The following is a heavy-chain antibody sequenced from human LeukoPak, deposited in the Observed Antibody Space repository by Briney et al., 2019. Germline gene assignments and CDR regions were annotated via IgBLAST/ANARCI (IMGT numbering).Heavy chain of an antibody. CDR3: AAATQWFGELRSYYFDY. D-gene: IGHD3-10*01. CDR2: IYYSGNT. V-gene: IGHV4-59*01. J-gene: IGHJ4*02. CDR1: GGSMNRYE. Sequence: SETLSLTCSVSGGSMNRYEWSWIRQPPGKGLEWIGEIYYSGNTNYNPSLKSRVIISVDKSKNKFSLNMSSVTAADTAVYYCAAATQWFGELRSYYFDYWGQGILVTVSS.